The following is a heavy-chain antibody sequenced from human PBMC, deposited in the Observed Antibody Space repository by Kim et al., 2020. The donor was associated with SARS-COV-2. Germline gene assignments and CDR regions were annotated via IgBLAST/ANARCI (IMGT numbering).Heavy chain of an antibody. J-gene: IGHJ4*02. D-gene: IGHD1-26*01. CDR3: AKWESYGASPFDY. V-gene: IGHV3-23*01. Sequence: YAECMTGRFTIARDNPKNTLNVQKNSLKADDTAVYYCAKWESYGASPFDYWGQGTLVTVSS.